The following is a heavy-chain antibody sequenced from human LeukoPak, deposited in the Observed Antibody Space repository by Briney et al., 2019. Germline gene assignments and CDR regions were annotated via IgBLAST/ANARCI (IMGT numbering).Heavy chain of an antibody. Sequence: SETLSLTCTVSGGSISSGSYYWSWIRQPAGKGLAWVGRTYTSGSTIYNPSLESRVTIPLDTSKNQFSLKLSSVTAADTAVYYCARDSSLSGWFDPWGQGTLVTVSS. CDR3: ARDSSLSGWFDP. J-gene: IGHJ5*02. V-gene: IGHV4-61*02. CDR2: TYTSGST. CDR1: GGSISSGSYY. D-gene: IGHD3-10*01.